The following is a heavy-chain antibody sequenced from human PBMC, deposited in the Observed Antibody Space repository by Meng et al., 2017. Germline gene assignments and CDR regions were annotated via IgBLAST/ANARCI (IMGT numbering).Heavy chain of an antibody. CDR3: AHRRDYYGSGNHFDY. D-gene: IGHD3-10*01. CDR2: IYWDDDK. J-gene: IGHJ4*02. Sequence: IPLAQSCPPVCKPTQTLTLTATCSGFSLSTIGVGVGWIRQPPGKALEWLALIYWDDDKRYRPSLKSRLTITKDTSKNQVVLTMTNMDPVDTATYYCAHRRDYYGSGNHFDYWGQGTLVTVSS. V-gene: IGHV2-5*02. CDR1: GFSLSTIGVG.